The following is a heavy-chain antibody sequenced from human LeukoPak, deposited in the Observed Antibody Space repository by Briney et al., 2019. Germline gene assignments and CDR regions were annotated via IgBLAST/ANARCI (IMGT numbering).Heavy chain of an antibody. CDR1: GFTFSDYY. J-gene: IGHJ4*02. CDR3: ARNRDCSSANCYRDLDY. Sequence: GGSLRLSCAASGFTFSDYYMSWIRQAPGKGLEWVAVISYDGSNKYYADSVKGRFTVSRDNSKNTLYLQMNSLRAEDTAVYYCARNRDCSSANCYRDLDYWGQGTLVTVSS. V-gene: IGHV3-30*03. D-gene: IGHD2-2*01. CDR2: ISYDGSNK.